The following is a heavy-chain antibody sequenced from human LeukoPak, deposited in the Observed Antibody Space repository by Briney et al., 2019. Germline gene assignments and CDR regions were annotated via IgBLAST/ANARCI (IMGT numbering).Heavy chain of an antibody. J-gene: IGHJ6*02. D-gene: IGHD1-1*01. CDR3: AREKMEVGYYGLDV. Sequence: GSSVKVSCKASGGTFDNSAINWVRQAPGQGLEWTGRIIPILNIPNYAQKLQGRVTIAADKSTSTAYMELSSQRSDDTAVYYCAREKMEVGYYGLDVWGQGTTVTVSS. V-gene: IGHV1-69*04. CDR1: GGTFDNSA. CDR2: IIPILNIP.